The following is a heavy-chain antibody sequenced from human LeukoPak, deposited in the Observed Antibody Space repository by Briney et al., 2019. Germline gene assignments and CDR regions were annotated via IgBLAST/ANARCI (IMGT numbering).Heavy chain of an antibody. CDR2: IRGSGDNT. V-gene: IGHV3-23*01. CDR1: EFSFSSYD. D-gene: IGHD5-18*01. J-gene: IGHJ3*02. CDR3: ARARSSYGYGDAFDI. Sequence: GGSLRLSCAASEFSFSSYDMSWVRQAPGKGLEWVSAIRGSGDNTYYVDSVKGRFTISRDNSKNTLYLQMNSLRAEDTAVYYCARARSSYGYGDAFDIWGQGTMVTVSS.